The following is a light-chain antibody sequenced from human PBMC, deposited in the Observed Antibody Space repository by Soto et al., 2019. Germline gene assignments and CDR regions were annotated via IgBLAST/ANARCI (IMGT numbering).Light chain of an antibody. Sequence: DIQMTQSPSSLSASVGDRVTITCRASQSIGTNLNWYQQRPGKPPKLLMHAASIMQVVIPSRFSGSGSGTEFTLTITSLQPEDFATYFCQQSYRARTFGQGTKVEIK. CDR2: AAS. CDR1: QSIGTN. J-gene: IGKJ1*01. CDR3: QQSYRART. V-gene: IGKV1-39*01.